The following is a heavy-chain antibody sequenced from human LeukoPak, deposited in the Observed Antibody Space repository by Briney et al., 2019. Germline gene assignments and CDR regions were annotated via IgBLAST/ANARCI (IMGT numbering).Heavy chain of an antibody. D-gene: IGHD4-17*01. CDR3: ARGYGDYSVDYYYYYGMDV. V-gene: IGHV3-23*01. CDR1: GFTFNNYA. Sequence: GGSLRLSCAASGFTFNNYAMTWVRQAPGRGLEWVSAISGSAADTYHTDSVKGRFTVSRDNAKNSLYLQMSSLRAEDTAVYYCARGYGDYSVDYYYYYGMDVWGQGTTVTVSS. CDR2: ISGSAADT. J-gene: IGHJ6*02.